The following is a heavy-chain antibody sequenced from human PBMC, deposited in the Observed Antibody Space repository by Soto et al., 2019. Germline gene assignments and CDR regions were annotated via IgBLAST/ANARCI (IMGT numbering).Heavy chain of an antibody. D-gene: IGHD3-10*01. CDR1: GFTSSSFV. V-gene: IGHV3-30*18. CDR2: ISSDGNNQ. CDR3: AKERGVLDAFDI. J-gene: IGHJ3*02. Sequence: QAQLVESGGGVVQPGTSLRLSCAASGFTSSSFVIHWVRQAPGKGLEWLAVISSDGNNQYYADSVKGRFTISRDNSKKTLYLQVNSLRAEDTAVYFCAKERGVLDAFDIWGQGTMVTVS.